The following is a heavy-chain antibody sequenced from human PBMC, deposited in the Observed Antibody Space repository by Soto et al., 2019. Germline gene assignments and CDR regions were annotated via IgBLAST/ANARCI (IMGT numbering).Heavy chain of an antibody. V-gene: IGHV1-8*01. CDR3: ARAYTWGVAVAGM. D-gene: IGHD6-19*01. CDR2: MNPNSGNT. J-gene: IGHJ4*02. Sequence: QVQLVQSGAEVKKPGASVKVSCKASGYTFTSFDINWVRQATGQGLEWMGWMNPNSGNTGYAQKFQGRVTMTRDTSKSTAYMELSSLRSEDTAVYYCARAYTWGVAVAGMWGQGTLVTVSS. CDR1: GYTFTSFD.